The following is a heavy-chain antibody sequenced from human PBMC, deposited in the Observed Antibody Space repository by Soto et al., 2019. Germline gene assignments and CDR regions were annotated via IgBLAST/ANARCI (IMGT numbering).Heavy chain of an antibody. CDR1: GFTFSSYS. J-gene: IGHJ6*02. Sequence: EVQLVESGGGLVQPGGSLRLSCAASGFTFSSYSMNWVRQAPGKGLEWVSYISSSSSTIYYADSVKGRFTISRDNAKNSLYLQMNSLRAEDTAVYYCARRDYYYYGMDVWGPGTTVTVSS. CDR2: ISSSSSTI. CDR3: ARRDYYYYGMDV. V-gene: IGHV3-48*01.